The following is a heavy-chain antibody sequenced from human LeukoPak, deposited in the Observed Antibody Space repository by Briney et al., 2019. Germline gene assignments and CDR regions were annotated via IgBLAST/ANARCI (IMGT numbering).Heavy chain of an antibody. CDR3: GIGVPLYYYGMDV. Sequence: AGGSLRLSCAASGFTVSSNYMSWVRQAPGKGLEWVSDIYSGGSTYYDDSLKGRFTISRDNSKNTLYLQMNSLRADDTAVYYCGIGVPLYYYGMDVWGQGTTVTVSS. CDR1: GFTVSSNY. D-gene: IGHD3-3*01. V-gene: IGHV3-66*01. CDR2: IYSGGST. J-gene: IGHJ6*02.